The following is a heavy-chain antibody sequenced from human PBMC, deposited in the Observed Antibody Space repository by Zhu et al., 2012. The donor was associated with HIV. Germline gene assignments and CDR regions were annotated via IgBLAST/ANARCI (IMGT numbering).Heavy chain of an antibody. J-gene: IGHJ4*02. Sequence: QVQLQESGPGLVKPSETLSLTCTVSGGSISSSSYYWGWIRQPPGKGLEWIGSIYYSGSTYYNPSLKSRVTISVDTSKNQFSLKLSSVTAADTAVYYCARPNQWPNRNFDYWGQGTLVTVSS. V-gene: IGHV4-39*07. CDR1: GGSISSSSYY. CDR3: ARPNQWPNRNFDY. D-gene: IGHD6-19*01. CDR2: IYYSGST.